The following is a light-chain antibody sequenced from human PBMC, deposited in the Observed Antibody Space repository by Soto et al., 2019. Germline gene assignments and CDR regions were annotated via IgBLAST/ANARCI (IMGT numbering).Light chain of an antibody. CDR2: QDS. CDR3: QAWDSSTVV. CDR1: KLGDKY. V-gene: IGLV3-1*01. J-gene: IGLJ2*01. Sequence: YALTQPPSVSVSPGQTASITCSGDKLGDKYACWYQQKPGQSPVLVIYQDSKRPSGIPERFSGSNSGNTATLTISGTQAMDEADYYCQAWDSSTVVFGGGTKVTVL.